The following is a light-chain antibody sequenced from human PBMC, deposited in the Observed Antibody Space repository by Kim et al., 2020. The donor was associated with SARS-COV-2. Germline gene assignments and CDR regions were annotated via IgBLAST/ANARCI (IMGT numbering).Light chain of an antibody. CDR3: CSYARGSIYV. CDR1: SSDVGSYTY. Sequence: GQSVTILCTGSSSDVGSYTYVSGYRQHPGQAPKLLIYDVSKLTSGVPDRFSGSKSANTASLTISGLQAEDEADYYCCSYARGSIYVFGAGTKVTVL. CDR2: DVS. J-gene: IGLJ1*01. V-gene: IGLV2-11*03.